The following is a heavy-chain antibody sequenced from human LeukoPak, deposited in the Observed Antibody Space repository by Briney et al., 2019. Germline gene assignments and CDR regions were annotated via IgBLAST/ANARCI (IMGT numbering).Heavy chain of an antibody. Sequence: GGSLRLSCAASGFTFSSYAMHWVRQAPGKGLEWVAVISYDGSNKYYADSVKGRFTISRDNSKNTLYLQMNSLRAEDTAVYYCAKKTGATLYYYYYMDVWGKGTTVTVSS. CDR1: GFTFSSYA. CDR2: ISYDGSNK. V-gene: IGHV3-30*04. D-gene: IGHD1-26*01. CDR3: AKKTGATLYYYYYMDV. J-gene: IGHJ6*03.